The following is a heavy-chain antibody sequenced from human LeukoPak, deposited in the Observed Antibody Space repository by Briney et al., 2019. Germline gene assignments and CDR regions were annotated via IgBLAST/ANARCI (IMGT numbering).Heavy chain of an antibody. V-gene: IGHV4-59*01. J-gene: IGHJ4*02. Sequence: SETLSLTCSVSGTSISTNYWSWIRQPPGKGLEWLGCIFCSGGTNYNPSLKSRVTISLDTSKSQFSLKLSSVTAADTAVYYCARDQGYTYGGGYYFDYWGQGTLVTVSA. CDR1: GTSISTNY. CDR2: IFCSGGT. CDR3: ARDQGYTYGGGYYFDY. D-gene: IGHD5-18*01.